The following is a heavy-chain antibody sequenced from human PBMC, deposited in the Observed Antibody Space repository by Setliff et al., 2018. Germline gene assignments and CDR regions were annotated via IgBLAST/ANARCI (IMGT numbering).Heavy chain of an antibody. CDR1: GFTFDDYV. CDR3: VRELRVIVGVGIQGVFDI. V-gene: IGHV3-20*04. CDR2: INRNGGRI. J-gene: IGHJ3*02. Sequence: PGGSLRLSCAASGFTFDDYVMSWVRQAPGKGLEWVSDINRNGGRIGYADPVKGRFTISRDNVKKSLYLQMDSLRAEDTAVYYCVRELRVIVGVGIQGVFDIWGQGTMVTVSS. D-gene: IGHD3-22*01.